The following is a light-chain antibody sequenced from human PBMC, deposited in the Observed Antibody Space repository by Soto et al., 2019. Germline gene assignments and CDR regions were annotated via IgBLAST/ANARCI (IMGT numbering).Light chain of an antibody. CDR2: EVS. J-gene: IGLJ1*01. Sequence: QSVLTQPPSASGSPGQSVTISCTGTSSDVGGYNYVSWYQQHPGKAPKLMIYEVSKRPSGVPDRFSGSKSANTASLTVSGLQAEDEDDYYCCSYAGSKEVFGTGTKLTVL. CDR3: CSYAGSKEV. V-gene: IGLV2-8*01. CDR1: SSDVGGYNY.